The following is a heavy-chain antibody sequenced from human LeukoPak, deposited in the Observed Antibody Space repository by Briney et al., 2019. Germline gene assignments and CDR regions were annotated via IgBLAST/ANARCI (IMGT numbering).Heavy chain of an antibody. CDR2: INHSGST. V-gene: IGHV4-34*01. J-gene: IGHJ4*02. Sequence: PSETLSLTCTVSGGSISSYYWSWIRQPPGKGLEWIGEINHSGSTNYNPSLKSRVTISVDTSKNQFSLKLSSVTAADTAVYYCASSRNYYDSSGYSHGGSDYWGQGTLVTVSS. CDR3: ASSRNYYDSSGYSHGGSDY. D-gene: IGHD3-22*01. CDR1: GGSISSYY.